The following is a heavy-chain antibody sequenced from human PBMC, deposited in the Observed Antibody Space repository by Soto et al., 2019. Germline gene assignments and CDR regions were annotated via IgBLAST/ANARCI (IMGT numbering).Heavy chain of an antibody. CDR2: IGTAGDT. Sequence: EVQLVESGGGLVQPGGSLRLSCAASGFTFSSYDMHWVRQATGKGLEWVSAIGTAGDTYYPGSVKGRFTISRENAKNSLYLQMNSLRAGDKAVYYCARVGWDVAFDIWGQGTMVTVSS. D-gene: IGHD6-19*01. CDR3: ARVGWDVAFDI. V-gene: IGHV3-13*01. CDR1: GFTFSSYD. J-gene: IGHJ3*02.